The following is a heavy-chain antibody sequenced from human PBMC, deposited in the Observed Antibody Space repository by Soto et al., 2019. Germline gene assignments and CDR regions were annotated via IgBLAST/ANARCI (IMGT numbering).Heavy chain of an antibody. D-gene: IGHD1-1*01. Sequence: QVQLVQSGAEVKKSGASVKVSCKASGYSFDTYGITWVRQAPGQGLEWLGRISIYSSNTPYAQKVQDRLTLTRDISTRTAYMELLSLRSDATAVYYCARNWNDDRPSRFDCWGQGTLVTVSS. CDR2: ISIYSSNT. J-gene: IGHJ4*02. V-gene: IGHV1-18*01. CDR3: ARNWNDDRPSRFDC. CDR1: GYSFDTYG.